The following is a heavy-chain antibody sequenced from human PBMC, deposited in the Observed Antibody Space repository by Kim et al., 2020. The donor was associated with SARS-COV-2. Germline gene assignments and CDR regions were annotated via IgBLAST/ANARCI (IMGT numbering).Heavy chain of an antibody. D-gene: IGHD3-22*01. CDR1: GGSISSSFNY. Sequence: SETLSLTCTVSGGSISSSFNYWGWIRQPPGKGLEWIGSVYHSGRTYDSPSLKSRVTVSVDTSNNEFYLKVTSVTAADTAVYFCARLPHDSSGYVDSWGPGILVTVSS. CDR2: VYHSGRT. CDR3: ARLPHDSSGYVDS. V-gene: IGHV4-39*01. J-gene: IGHJ4*02.